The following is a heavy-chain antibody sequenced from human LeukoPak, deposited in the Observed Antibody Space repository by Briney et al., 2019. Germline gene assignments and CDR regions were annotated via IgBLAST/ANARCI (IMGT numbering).Heavy chain of an antibody. Sequence: SETLSLTCAVYGGSFSGYYWSWIRQPPGKGLEWIGEINHSGSTNYNPSLKGRVTISVDTSKNQFSLKLSSVTAADTAVYYCATNYYGSGSLNWFDPWGQGTLVTVSS. J-gene: IGHJ5*02. CDR2: INHSGST. CDR3: ATNYYGSGSLNWFDP. CDR1: GGSFSGYY. V-gene: IGHV4-34*01. D-gene: IGHD3-10*01.